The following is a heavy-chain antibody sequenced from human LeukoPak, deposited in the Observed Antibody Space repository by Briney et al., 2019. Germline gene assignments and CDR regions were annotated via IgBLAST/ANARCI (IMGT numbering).Heavy chain of an antibody. CDR3: AKARLVRGVIMTPFYFDY. CDR1: GFIFSSYA. J-gene: IGHJ4*02. V-gene: IGHV3-23*01. D-gene: IGHD3-10*01. CDR2: VTGSGDST. Sequence: PGGSLRLSCAASGFIFSSYAMSWVRQAPGKGLEWVSAVTGSGDSTYYADSVKGRFTVSRDNSKNTLYLRMNSLRAEDTAVYYCAKARLVRGVIMTPFYFDYWGQGTLDTLSS.